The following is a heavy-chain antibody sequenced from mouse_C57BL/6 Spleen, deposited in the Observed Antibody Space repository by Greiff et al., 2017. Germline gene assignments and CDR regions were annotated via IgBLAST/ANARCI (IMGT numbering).Heavy chain of an antibody. V-gene: IGHV1-47*01. CDR2: FHPYNDDT. CDR3: ERGNYNGSIPWFAY. J-gene: IGHJ3*01. D-gene: IGHD1-1*01. CDR1: GYTFTTYP. Sequence: QVQLQQSGAELVKPGASVKMSCKASGYTFTTYPIEWMKQNHGKSLEWIGNFHPYNDDTKYNEKFKGKATLTVEKSSSTVYLELSRLTSDDSAVYFCERGNYNGSIPWFAYWGQGTLVTVSA.